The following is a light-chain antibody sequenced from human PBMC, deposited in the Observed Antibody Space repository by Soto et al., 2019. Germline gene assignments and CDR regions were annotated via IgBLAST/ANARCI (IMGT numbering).Light chain of an antibody. J-gene: IGLJ2*01. CDR1: SSDVGSYKY. CDR2: EVS. CDR3: SSYISSGTVV. Sequence: QSVLTQPASVSGSPGQSITISCTGTSSDVGSYKYVSWYQQHPGKAPKLMIYEVSNRPSGASNRFSGSKSGNTASLTISSLQAEDEADYYCSSYISSGTVVFGGGTKLTV. V-gene: IGLV2-14*01.